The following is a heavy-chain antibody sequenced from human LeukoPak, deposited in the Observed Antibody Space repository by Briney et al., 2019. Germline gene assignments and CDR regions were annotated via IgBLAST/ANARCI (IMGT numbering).Heavy chain of an antibody. CDR3: ARDRSYSSSCYYYYYMDV. J-gene: IGHJ6*03. CDR2: ISSSSSTI. V-gene: IGHV3-48*01. Sequence: GGSLRLSCAASGFTFSSYSMNWVRQAPGKGLEWVSYISSSSSTIYYADSVKGRFTISRDNAKNSLYLQMNSLRAEDTAVYYCARDRSYSSSCYYYYYMDVWGKGTTVTVSS. CDR1: GFTFSSYS. D-gene: IGHD6-6*01.